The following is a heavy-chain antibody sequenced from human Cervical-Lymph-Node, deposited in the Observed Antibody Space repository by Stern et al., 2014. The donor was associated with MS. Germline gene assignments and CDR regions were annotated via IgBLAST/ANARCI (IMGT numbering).Heavy chain of an antibody. CDR2: ISPQTGGA. Sequence: QVQLVQSGAQVKEPGASVKVSCKASGYSFSDFNTHWVRQAPGQGLEWMGRISPQTGGAKYAQKFPDRVIMTRDTSIITTSMVVHSLTTDDTAVYYCATDGGTSFQMDVWGQGTTVTVSS. D-gene: IGHD2-2*01. CDR3: ATDGGTSFQMDV. V-gene: IGHV1-2*06. J-gene: IGHJ6*02. CDR1: GYSFSDFN.